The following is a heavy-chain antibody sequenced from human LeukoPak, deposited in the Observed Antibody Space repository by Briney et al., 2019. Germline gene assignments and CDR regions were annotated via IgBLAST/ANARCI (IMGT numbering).Heavy chain of an antibody. Sequence: PSETLSLTCAVYGGSFSGYYWSWIRQPPGKGLEWIGAINHSGSTNYNPSLKSRVTISVDTSKNQFSLKLSSVTAADTAVYYCARERRGVVPAAIFDYWGQGTLVTVSS. J-gene: IGHJ4*02. D-gene: IGHD2-2*02. V-gene: IGHV4-34*01. CDR1: GGSFSGYY. CDR3: ARERRGVVPAAIFDY. CDR2: INHSGST.